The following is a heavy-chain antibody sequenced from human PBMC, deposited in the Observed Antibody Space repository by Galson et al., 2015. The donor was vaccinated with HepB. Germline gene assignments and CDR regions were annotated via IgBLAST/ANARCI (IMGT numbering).Heavy chain of an antibody. Sequence: SETLSLTCTVSGGSISSYYWSWIRQPPGKGLEWIGYIYYSGSTNYNPSLKSRVTISVDTSKNQFSLKLSSVTAADTAVYYCARGYYGPRYYMDVWGKGTTVTVSS. D-gene: IGHD3-10*01. CDR3: ARGYYGPRYYMDV. J-gene: IGHJ6*03. CDR1: GGSISSYY. CDR2: IYYSGST. V-gene: IGHV4-59*12.